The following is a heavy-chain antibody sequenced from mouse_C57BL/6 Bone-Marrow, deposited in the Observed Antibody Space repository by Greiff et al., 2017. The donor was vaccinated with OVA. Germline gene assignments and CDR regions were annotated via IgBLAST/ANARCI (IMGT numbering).Heavy chain of an antibody. V-gene: IGHV1-39*01. CDR3: AREGYYYGSSYRFAY. Sequence: EVKLQESGPELVKPGASVKISCKASGYSFTDYNMNWVKQSNGKSLEWIGVINPNYGTTSYNQKFKGKATLTVDQSSSTAYMQLNSLTSEDSAVYYCAREGYYYGSSYRFAYWGQGTLVTVSA. D-gene: IGHD1-1*01. J-gene: IGHJ3*01. CDR1: GYSFTDYN. CDR2: INPNYGTT.